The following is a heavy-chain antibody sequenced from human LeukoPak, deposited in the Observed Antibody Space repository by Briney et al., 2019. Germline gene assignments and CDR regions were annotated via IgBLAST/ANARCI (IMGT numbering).Heavy chain of an antibody. Sequence: GTSVKVSCKASGFTFTSSAVQWVRQARGQRLEWIGWIVVGSGNTNYAQKIQERVTITRDMSTSTAYMELSSLRSEDTAVYYCAADGGRIVGASNFDYWGQGTLVTVSS. CDR2: IVVGSGNT. CDR3: AADGGRIVGASNFDY. J-gene: IGHJ4*02. D-gene: IGHD1-26*01. CDR1: GFTFTSSA. V-gene: IGHV1-58*01.